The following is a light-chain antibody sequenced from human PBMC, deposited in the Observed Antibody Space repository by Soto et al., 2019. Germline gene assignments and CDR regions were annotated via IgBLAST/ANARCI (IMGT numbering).Light chain of an antibody. CDR2: LNSDGSH. J-gene: IGLJ7*01. CDR1: SGHSSYA. CDR3: QTWGTGIWV. V-gene: IGLV4-69*01. Sequence: QLVLTQSPSASASLGASVNLTCTLSSGHSSYAIAWHQQQPEKGPRYLMKLNSDGSHSKGDGIPDRFSGSTSGAERYLTISSLQSEDEADYYCQTWGTGIWVFGGGTQLTVL.